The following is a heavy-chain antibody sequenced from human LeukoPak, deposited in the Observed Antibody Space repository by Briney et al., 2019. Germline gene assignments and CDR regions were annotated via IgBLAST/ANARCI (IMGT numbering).Heavy chain of an antibody. D-gene: IGHD3-3*01. CDR1: GLTFSSYA. V-gene: IGHV3-23*01. J-gene: IGHJ3*02. CDR3: AKDLSGFWSGYYTADAFDI. CDR2: ISGSGGST. Sequence: GGSLRLSCAASGLTFSSYAMSWVRQAPGKGLEWVSAISGSGGSTYYADSVKGRFTISRDNSKNTLYLQMNSLRAEDTAVYYCAKDLSGFWSGYYTADAFDIWGQGTMVTVSS.